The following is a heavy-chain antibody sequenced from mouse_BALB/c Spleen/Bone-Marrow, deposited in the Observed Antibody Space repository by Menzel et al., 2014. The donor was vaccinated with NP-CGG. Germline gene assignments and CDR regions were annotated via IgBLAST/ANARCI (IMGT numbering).Heavy chain of an antibody. CDR3: ARHGSGYV. Sequence: EVMLVESGGGLVKPGGSLKLSCAASGFAFSSYDMSWVRQTPEKRLEWVAYISSGGGNTYYPDTVKGRFTISRDNAKNTLYLQMSSLKSEDTAMYYCARHGSGYVWGQGTTLTVSS. CDR2: ISSGGGNT. CDR1: GFAFSSYD. D-gene: IGHD3-1*01. J-gene: IGHJ2*01. V-gene: IGHV5-12-1*01.